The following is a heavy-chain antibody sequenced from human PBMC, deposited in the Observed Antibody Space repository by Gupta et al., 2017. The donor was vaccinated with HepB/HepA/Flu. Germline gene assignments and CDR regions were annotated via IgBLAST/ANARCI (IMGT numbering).Heavy chain of an antibody. CDR3: ARTRGAFDI. CDR1: GGPFSSSSYY. Sequence: QLQLQESGPGLVKPSETLSLTCTVAGGPFSSSSYYWGWIRQPPGKGLEWIGSIYDSGSTYYNPSLKSRVTISVDTSKNQFSLKLSSVTAADTAVYYCARTRGAFDIWGQGTMVTVSS. V-gene: IGHV4-39*01. J-gene: IGHJ3*02. D-gene: IGHD3-10*01. CDR2: IYDSGST.